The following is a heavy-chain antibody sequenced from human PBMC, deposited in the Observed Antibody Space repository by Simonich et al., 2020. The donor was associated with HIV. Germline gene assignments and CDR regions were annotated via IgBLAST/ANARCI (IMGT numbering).Heavy chain of an antibody. J-gene: IGHJ2*01. CDR3: ASTSGVWFGEGWYFDL. Sequence: QVQLVQSGAEVKEPGASVKVSCTASGYTFNLYDINWVRQATGQGLEWMGWMNPKSGNTGYAQKFQGRVTMTTYTSPSTAYMELRSLRFDDTAVYYCASTSGVWFGEGWYFDLWGRGTLVTVSS. CDR2: MNPKSGNT. D-gene: IGHD3-10*01. CDR1: GYTFNLYD. V-gene: IGHV1-8*02.